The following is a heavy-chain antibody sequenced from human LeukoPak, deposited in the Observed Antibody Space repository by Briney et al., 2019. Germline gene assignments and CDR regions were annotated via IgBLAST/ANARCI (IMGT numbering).Heavy chain of an antibody. CDR2: ISSSSSYI. CDR1: GFTFGSYA. V-gene: IGHV3-21*01. J-gene: IGHJ4*02. D-gene: IGHD1-26*01. Sequence: GGSLRLSCAASGFTFGSYAMSWVRQAPGKGLEWVSSISSSSSYIYYADSVKGRFTISRDNAKNSLYLQMNSLRAEDTAVYYCARVAEWELLLGRFDYWGQGTLVTVSS. CDR3: ARVAEWELLLGRFDY.